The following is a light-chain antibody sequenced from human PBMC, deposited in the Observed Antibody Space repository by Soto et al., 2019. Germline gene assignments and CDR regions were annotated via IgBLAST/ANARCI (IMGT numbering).Light chain of an antibody. Sequence: DIQMTQSPSTLSASVGDRVTITCRASQSITPYLAWYQQKPGKAPKLLIYRTSSLESGVPSRFSGSESGTEFTLAISSLQPDDFATYYCQQYERYPTFGQGTKVEI. CDR2: RTS. CDR3: QQYERYPT. V-gene: IGKV1-5*03. J-gene: IGKJ1*01. CDR1: QSITPY.